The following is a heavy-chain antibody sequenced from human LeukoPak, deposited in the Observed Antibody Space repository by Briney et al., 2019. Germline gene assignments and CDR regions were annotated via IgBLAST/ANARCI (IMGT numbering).Heavy chain of an antibody. CDR2: INPTGTTT. Sequence: ASVKVSCKASGYTFINHWMHWVRQAPGQGLEWVGLINPTGTTTLYAQKFQGRVTLTRDMSTSTDYLELSSLRSEDTAVYYCARLRLGELSSRRFDYWGQGTLVTVSS. CDR1: GYTFINHW. D-gene: IGHD3-16*02. CDR3: ARLRLGELSSRRFDY. J-gene: IGHJ4*02. V-gene: IGHV1-46*01.